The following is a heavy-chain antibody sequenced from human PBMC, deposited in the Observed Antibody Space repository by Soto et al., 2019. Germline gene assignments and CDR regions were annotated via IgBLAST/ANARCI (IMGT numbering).Heavy chain of an antibody. CDR3: ARESYSGYHSYDY. J-gene: IGHJ4*02. D-gene: IGHD5-12*01. CDR1: GGSTNSRSDY. CDR2: MYHDGNT. V-gene: IGHV4-39*07. Sequence: PSETVSLTCTVSGGSTNSRSDYWGWIRQPPGKGLEWIANMYHDGNTHYNPSLKSRVTMSVDTSKNQFSLKLNSVTAADTAVYYCARESYSGYHSYDYSGQVILVTVSS.